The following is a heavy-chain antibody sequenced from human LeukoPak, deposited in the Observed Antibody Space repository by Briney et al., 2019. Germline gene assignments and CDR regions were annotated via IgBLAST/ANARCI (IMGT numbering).Heavy chain of an antibody. CDR2: IKSKTDGGTT. J-gene: IGHJ4*02. V-gene: IGHV3-15*01. Sequence: GGSLRLSCAASGFTFSKAWMSWVRQAPGKGLAWVGRIKSKTDGGTTDYAAPVKGRFTISRDDSRNTLSLQMNSLKTEDTAVYYCTTITMIREHEDYWGQGTLVTVSS. CDR1: GFTFSKAW. CDR3: TTITMIREHEDY. D-gene: IGHD3-10*01.